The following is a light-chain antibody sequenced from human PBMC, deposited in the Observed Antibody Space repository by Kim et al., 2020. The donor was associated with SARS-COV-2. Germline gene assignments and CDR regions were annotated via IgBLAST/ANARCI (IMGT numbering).Light chain of an antibody. CDR3: QQYGSSPNS. J-gene: IGKJ2*03. V-gene: IGKV3-20*01. CDR1: EGSRSC. Sequence: LSPGERTTLSRRARSEGSRSCLAWHQQTPGQAPRLLIYGASSRATGPPDRFSGSVCGTDFPLTISRLEPEDFAVYYCQQYGSSPNSFGQGTKLEI. CDR2: GAS.